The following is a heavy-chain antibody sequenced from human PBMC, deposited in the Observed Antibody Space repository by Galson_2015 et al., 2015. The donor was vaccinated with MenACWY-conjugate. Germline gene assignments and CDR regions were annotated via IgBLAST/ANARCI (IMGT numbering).Heavy chain of an antibody. J-gene: IGHJ5*02. CDR3: VRVPPNYYYGSGSYYP. Sequence: SLRLSCAASGFTFSSYWMHWVRQAPGKGLVWVSYNNSDGSGTRYADSVKGRFTISRDNAKNTLYLQMNSLRAEDTAIYYCVRVPPNYYYGSGSYYPWGQGTLVTVSS. D-gene: IGHD3-10*01. V-gene: IGHV3-74*01. CDR1: GFTFSSYW. CDR2: NNSDGSGT.